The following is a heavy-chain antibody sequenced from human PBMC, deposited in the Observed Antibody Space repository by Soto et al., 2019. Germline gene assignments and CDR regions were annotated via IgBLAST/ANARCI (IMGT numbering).Heavy chain of an antibody. CDR1: GFTFSSYA. Sequence: GSLRLSCAASGFTFSSYAMHWVRQAPGKGLEWVAVISYDGSNKYYADSVKGRFTISRDNSKNTLYLQMNSLRAEDTAVYYCARDRVSGYDWQQRRNWFDPWGQGTLVTVSS. J-gene: IGHJ5*02. D-gene: IGHD5-12*01. CDR2: ISYDGSNK. V-gene: IGHV3-30-3*01. CDR3: ARDRVSGYDWQQRRNWFDP.